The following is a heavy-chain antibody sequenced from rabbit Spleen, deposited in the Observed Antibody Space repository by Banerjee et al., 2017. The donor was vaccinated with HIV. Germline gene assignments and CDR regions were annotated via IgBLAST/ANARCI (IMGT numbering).Heavy chain of an antibody. CDR2: IYAAKGST. Sequence: QLTETGGGLVQPGGSLTLSCKASGIDFTKYYITWVCQAPGKGLEWIGIIYAAKGSTDYASWVNGRFTISSDNAQSTVDLKMTSLTAADTATYFCARAIVPWMGLTRLDLWGPGTLVTVS. V-gene: IGHV1S7*01. D-gene: IGHD4-1*01. CDR1: GIDFTKYY. J-gene: IGHJ3*01. CDR3: ARAIVPWMGLTRLDL.